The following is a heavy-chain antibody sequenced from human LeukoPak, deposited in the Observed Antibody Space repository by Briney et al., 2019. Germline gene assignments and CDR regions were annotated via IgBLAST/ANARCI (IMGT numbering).Heavy chain of an antibody. CDR1: GDPISSYY. CDR2: ISYSETT. J-gene: IGHJ4*02. V-gene: IGHV4-59*01. D-gene: IGHD3-10*01. CDR3: ARVDVTYGSGTYKFDD. Sequence: SETLSLTCSVSGDPISSYYWTWIRQPPGKGLEWIGYISYSETTYNPSLMSRVTISLDTSKNQFSLKLSSVTAADTAVYYCARVDVTYGSGTYKFDDWGQGTLVTVSS.